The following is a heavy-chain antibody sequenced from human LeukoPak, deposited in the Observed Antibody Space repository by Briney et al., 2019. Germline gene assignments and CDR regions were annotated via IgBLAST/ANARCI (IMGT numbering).Heavy chain of an antibody. CDR2: IYYSGNT. V-gene: IGHV4-59*08. CDR1: GGSISSYY. CDR3: AGAGPYDYVWGSYNWFDP. Sequence: SETLSLTCTVSGGSISSYYWSWIRQPPEKGLEWIGYIYYSGNTNYNPSLKSRITISVDTSKNQFSLKLRSVTAADTAVYYCAGAGPYDYVWGSYNWFDPWGQGTLVTVSS. D-gene: IGHD3-16*01. J-gene: IGHJ5*02.